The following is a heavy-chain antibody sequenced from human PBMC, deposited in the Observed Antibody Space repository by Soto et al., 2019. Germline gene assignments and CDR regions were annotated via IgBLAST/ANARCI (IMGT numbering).Heavy chain of an antibody. CDR1: GFTFSSYG. CDR2: ISYDGSNK. CDR3: AKDLAEKSVPEYFQH. J-gene: IGHJ1*01. Sequence: QVQLVESGGGVVQPGRSLRLSCAASGFTFSSYGMHWVRQAPGKGLEWVAVISYDGSNKYYADSVKGRFTISRDNSKNTLYLQINSLRAEDTAVYYCAKDLAEKSVPEYFQHWGQGTLVTVSS. V-gene: IGHV3-30*18. D-gene: IGHD3-3*01.